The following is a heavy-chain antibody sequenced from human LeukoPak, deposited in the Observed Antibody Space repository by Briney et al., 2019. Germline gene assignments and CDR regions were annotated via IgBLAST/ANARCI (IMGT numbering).Heavy chain of an antibody. Sequence: GESLKISCKDSGYSFTNYWIGWVRQMPGKGLEWMGIIHSADSNTKYSPSFQGQVTISADKSISTAYLQWSGLKASDTAMYYCAGARHGDYRWDYWGQGTMVTVSS. V-gene: IGHV5-51*01. J-gene: IGHJ4*02. CDR2: IHSADSNT. D-gene: IGHD4-17*01. CDR1: GYSFTNYW. CDR3: AGARHGDYRWDY.